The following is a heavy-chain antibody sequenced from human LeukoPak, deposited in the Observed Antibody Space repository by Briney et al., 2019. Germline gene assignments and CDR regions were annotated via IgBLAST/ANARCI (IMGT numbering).Heavy chain of an antibody. CDR3: ARDQFYYDSSGLIDY. J-gene: IGHJ4*02. V-gene: IGHV3-7*01. Sequence: GGSLRLSCAASGFTFSNAWMSWVRQAPGKGLEWVANIKQDGSEKYHVDSVKGRFTISRDNAKNSLYLQMNSLRAEDTAVYYCARDQFYYDSSGLIDYWGQGTLVTVSS. CDR2: IKQDGSEK. CDR1: GFTFSNAW. D-gene: IGHD3-22*01.